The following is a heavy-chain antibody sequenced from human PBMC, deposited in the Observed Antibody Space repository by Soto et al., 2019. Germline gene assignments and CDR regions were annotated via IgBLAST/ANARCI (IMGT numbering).Heavy chain of an antibody. CDR1: GFTFGSYA. V-gene: IGHV3-23*01. Sequence: PGGSLRLSCAASGFTFGSYAMSWVGQAPGKGLEWVSAISGSGGSTYYADSVKGRFTISRDNSKNALYLQMNSLRAEDTAVYYCAKSGVVVAATRGANYYYYYGMDVWGQGTTVTVSS. CDR3: AKSGVVVAATRGANYYYYYGMDV. J-gene: IGHJ6*02. D-gene: IGHD2-15*01. CDR2: ISGSGGST.